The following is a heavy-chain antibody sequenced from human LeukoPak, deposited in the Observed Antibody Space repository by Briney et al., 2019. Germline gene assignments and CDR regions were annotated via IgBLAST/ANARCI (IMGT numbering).Heavy chain of an antibody. CDR3: ARSFGATIGQPRAFDI. J-gene: IGHJ3*02. Sequence: SETLSLTCTVSGGSISSSSYYWGWIRQPPGKGLEWIGSIYYSGSTYYNPSLKSRVTISVDTSKNQFSLKLSSVTAADTAVYYCARSFGATIGQPRAFDIWGQGTMVTVSS. CDR2: IYYSGST. D-gene: IGHD5-12*01. V-gene: IGHV4-39*01. CDR1: GGSISSSSYY.